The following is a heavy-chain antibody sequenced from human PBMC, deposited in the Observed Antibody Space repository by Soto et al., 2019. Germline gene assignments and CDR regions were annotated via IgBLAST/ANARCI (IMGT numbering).Heavy chain of an antibody. CDR1: GGSISSYY. CDR2: IYYSGST. V-gene: IGHV4-59*01. D-gene: IGHD3-10*01. J-gene: IGHJ6*02. Sequence: SETLSLTCTVSGGSISSYYWSWIRQPPGKGLEWIGYIYYSGSTNYNPSLKSRVTISVDTSKNQFSLKLSSVTAADTAVYYCARVRGSHGMDVWGQGTTVTVS. CDR3: ARVRGSHGMDV.